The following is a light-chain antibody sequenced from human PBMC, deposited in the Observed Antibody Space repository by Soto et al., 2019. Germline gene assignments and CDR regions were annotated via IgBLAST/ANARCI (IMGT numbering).Light chain of an antibody. Sequence: QPVLTQSPSASASLGASVKLTCTLSSGHSSYAIAWHQQQPEKGPRYLMKVNSDGSHSKGDGIPDRFSVSSSGAERYFTISSLQSEDEADYYCQTWGTAYVLFGGGTKLTVL. CDR1: SGHSSYA. CDR3: QTWGTAYVL. CDR2: VNSDGSH. V-gene: IGLV4-69*01. J-gene: IGLJ2*01.